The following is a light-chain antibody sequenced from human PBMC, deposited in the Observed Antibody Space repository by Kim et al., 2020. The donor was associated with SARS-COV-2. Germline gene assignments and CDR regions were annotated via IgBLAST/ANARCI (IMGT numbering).Light chain of an antibody. J-gene: IGKJ1*01. CDR2: GAS. V-gene: IGKV3-20*01. CDR1: QSVSSSY. Sequence: PGERATLSCRASQSVSSSYLAWYQQKPGQAPRLLIYGASSRATGIPDRFSGSGSGTDFTLTISRLEPEGFAVYYCQQYGSSPWTFGQGTKVDIK. CDR3: QQYGSSPWT.